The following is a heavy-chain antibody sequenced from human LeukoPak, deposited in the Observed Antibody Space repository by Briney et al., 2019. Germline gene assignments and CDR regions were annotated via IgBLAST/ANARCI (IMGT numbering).Heavy chain of an antibody. CDR3: ARDTYSSSSGGDYYYYGMDV. V-gene: IGHV1-2*04. CDR2: INPNSGGT. CDR1: GYTFTGYY. J-gene: IGHJ6*02. D-gene: IGHD6-13*01. Sequence: ASVKVSCKASGYTFTGYYMHWVRQAPGQGLEWMGWINPNSGGTNYAQKFQGWVTMTRDTSISTAYMELSRLRSDDTAMYYCARDTYSSSSGGDYYYYGMDVWGQGTTVTVSS.